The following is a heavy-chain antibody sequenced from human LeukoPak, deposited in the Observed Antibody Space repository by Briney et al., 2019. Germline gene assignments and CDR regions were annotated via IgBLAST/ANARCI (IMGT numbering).Heavy chain of an antibody. CDR3: ARVVGCGGDCYSGISDD. Sequence: GASVKVSCKASGYTFTSYAMNWVRQAPGQGLEWMGWINTNTGNPTYAQGFTGRFVFSLDTSVSTAYLQISSLKAEDTAVYYCARVVGCGGDCYSGISDDWGQGTLVTASS. V-gene: IGHV7-4-1*02. D-gene: IGHD2-21*02. J-gene: IGHJ4*02. CDR1: GYTFTSYA. CDR2: INTNTGNP.